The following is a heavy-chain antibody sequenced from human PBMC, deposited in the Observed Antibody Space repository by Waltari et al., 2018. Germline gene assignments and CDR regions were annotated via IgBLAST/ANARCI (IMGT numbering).Heavy chain of an antibody. CDR3: ARKRENEWELLPYFDY. Sequence: EVQLVESGGGLVQPGGSLRLSCAASGFTFSSYAMHWVRQAPGKGLEYVSAISSNGGSTYYADSVKGRFTISRDNSKNTLYLQMGSLRAEDMAVYYCARKRENEWELLPYFDYWGQGTLVTVSS. J-gene: IGHJ4*02. CDR2: ISSNGGST. D-gene: IGHD1-26*01. V-gene: IGHV3-64*07. CDR1: GFTFSSYA.